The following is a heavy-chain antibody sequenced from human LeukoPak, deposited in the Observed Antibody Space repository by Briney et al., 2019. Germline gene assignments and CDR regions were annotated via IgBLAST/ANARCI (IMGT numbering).Heavy chain of an antibody. D-gene: IGHD3-22*01. Sequence: SETLSLTCTVSGGSISSYYWGWIRQPPGKGLEWIGYIYYSGSTNYNPSLKSRVTISVDTSKNQFSLKLSSVTAADTAVYYCARALLHSYGMDVWGQGTTVTVSS. J-gene: IGHJ6*02. CDR3: ARALLHSYGMDV. CDR2: IYYSGST. CDR1: GGSISSYY. V-gene: IGHV4-59*08.